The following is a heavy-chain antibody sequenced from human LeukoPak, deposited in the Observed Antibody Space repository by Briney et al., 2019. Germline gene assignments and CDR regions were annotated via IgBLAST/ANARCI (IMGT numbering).Heavy chain of an antibody. V-gene: IGHV4-61*02. Sequence: SQTLSLTCTVSGGSISSGSYYWTWIRQPAGKGLEWIGRIFRPGSTNYNPSLKSRVTISEDTSQNQFSLHLSSVTAADTAVYYCARGNMLSDFFDFWGQGTVVTVSS. CDR2: IFRPGST. CDR3: ARGNMLSDFFDF. D-gene: IGHD2/OR15-2a*01. CDR1: GGSISSGSYY. J-gene: IGHJ3*01.